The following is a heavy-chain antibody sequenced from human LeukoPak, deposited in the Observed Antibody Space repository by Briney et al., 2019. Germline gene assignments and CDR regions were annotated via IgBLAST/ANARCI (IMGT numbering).Heavy chain of an antibody. D-gene: IGHD5-18*01. CDR1: GFTVSSNY. CDR3: ARVSTAMGGWFDP. CDR2: IYSGGST. V-gene: IGHV3-53*01. Sequence: GGSLRLPCAASGFTVSSNYMSWVRQAPGKGLEWVSVIYSGGSTYYADSVKGRFTISRDNSKNTLYLQMNSLRAEDTAVYYCARVSTAMGGWFDPWGQGTLVTVSS. J-gene: IGHJ5*02.